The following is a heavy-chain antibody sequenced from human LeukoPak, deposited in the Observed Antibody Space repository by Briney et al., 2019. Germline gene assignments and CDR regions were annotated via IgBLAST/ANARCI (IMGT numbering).Heavy chain of an antibody. Sequence: TGGSLRLSCAASGFNFRSYWMSWVRQAPGKGLEWVANIKEDGSKKYFVDSVKGRFTISRDNAQNSLFLQMNSLRVDDTAVYYCARDGDRFDYWGQGTPVTVSS. V-gene: IGHV3-7*01. CDR1: GFNFRSYW. D-gene: IGHD4-17*01. CDR2: IKEDGSKK. J-gene: IGHJ4*02. CDR3: ARDGDRFDY.